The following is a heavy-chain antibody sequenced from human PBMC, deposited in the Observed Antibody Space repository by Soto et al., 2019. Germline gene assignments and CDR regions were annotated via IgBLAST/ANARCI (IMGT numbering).Heavy chain of an antibody. V-gene: IGHV3-64*02. J-gene: IGHJ4*02. Sequence: PGGSLRLSCSASVFTFSSYPMHWFRQVPGRGLEHVSSTSGDGRIMYYLDSVKGRFTISRDNPKNTLYLQMGSLRTEDMAVYYCARGRAAYYFDYWGQGALVTVSS. CDR2: TSGDGRIM. D-gene: IGHD3-10*01. CDR3: ARGRAAYYFDY. CDR1: VFTFSSYP.